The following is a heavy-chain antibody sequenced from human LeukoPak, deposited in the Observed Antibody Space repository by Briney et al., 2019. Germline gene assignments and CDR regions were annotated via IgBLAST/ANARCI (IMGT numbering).Heavy chain of an antibody. CDR2: IYYSGST. V-gene: IGHV4-39*01. J-gene: IGHJ5*02. CDR3: ARQAGDSSGYSNWFDP. Sequence: SETLSLTCTVSGGSTSSSSYYWGWIRQPPGKGLEWLGRIYYSGSTYYNPSLKSRFTISVDTSKNQFSLKLCSVTAADTAVYYCARQAGDSSGYSNWFDPWGQGTLVTVSS. CDR1: GGSTSSSSYY. D-gene: IGHD3-22*01.